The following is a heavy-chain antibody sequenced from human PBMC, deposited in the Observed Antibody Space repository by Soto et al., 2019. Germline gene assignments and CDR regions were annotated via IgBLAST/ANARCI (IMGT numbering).Heavy chain of an antibody. CDR2: IYYSGST. CDR1: GATISSGGYY. V-gene: IGHV4-31*03. Sequence: PSETLSLTCTVSGATISSGGYYWSWIRQHPGKGLEWIGYIYYSGSTYYNPSLKSRVTISVDTSKNQFSLKLSSVTAADTAVYYCESGGDVDTAMVTFDYWGQGTLVTVS. J-gene: IGHJ4*02. CDR3: ESGGDVDTAMVTFDY. D-gene: IGHD5-18*01.